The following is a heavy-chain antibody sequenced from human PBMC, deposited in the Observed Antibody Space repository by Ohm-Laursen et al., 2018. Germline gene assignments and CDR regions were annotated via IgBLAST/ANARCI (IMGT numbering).Heavy chain of an antibody. V-gene: IGHV4-4*07. CDR1: NAAMNSYT. CDR2: ISDRGRA. D-gene: IGHD3-3*01. CDR3: ARVDFWSGYWF. Sequence: SETLSLTCNVSNAAMNSYTWNWIRQPAGRGLEWIGHISDRGRANYSPSLMSRLTMSIDTSIKHFSLKLTSVTAADTAVYYCARVDFWSGYWFWGQGTLVTVSS. J-gene: IGHJ4*02.